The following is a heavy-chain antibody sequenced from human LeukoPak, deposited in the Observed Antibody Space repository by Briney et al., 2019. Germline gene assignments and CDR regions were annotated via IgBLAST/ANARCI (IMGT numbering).Heavy chain of an antibody. CDR2: IFYTGTT. D-gene: IGHD1-26*01. J-gene: IGHJ4*02. CDR3: ARHLSGGTHPLDY. V-gene: IGHV4-59*08. Sequence: GSLRLSCAASGFTFSSYAMSWVRQAPGKGLEWIAWIFYTGTTRYNPSLNSRVTISLDTSKNQFSLKLNSVTAADTALYYCARHLSGGTHPLDYWGQGALVTVSS. CDR1: GFTFSSYA.